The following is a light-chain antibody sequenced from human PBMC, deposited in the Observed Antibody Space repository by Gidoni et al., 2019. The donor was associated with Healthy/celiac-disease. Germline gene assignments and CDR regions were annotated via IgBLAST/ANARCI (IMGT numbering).Light chain of an antibody. Sequence: SVSGSPGQSLTISCTGTSSDVGGYNYVSWYQQHPGKAPKLMIYDVSNRPSGVSNRFSGSKSGNTASLTIPGLQSEDEADYYCSSYTSISTLGVFGGGTKLTVL. CDR2: DVS. V-gene: IGLV2-14*03. J-gene: IGLJ2*01. CDR1: SSDVGGYNY. CDR3: SSYTSISTLGV.